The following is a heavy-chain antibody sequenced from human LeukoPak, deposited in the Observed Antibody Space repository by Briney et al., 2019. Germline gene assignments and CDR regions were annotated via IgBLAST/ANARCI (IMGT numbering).Heavy chain of an antibody. V-gene: IGHV3-11*04. CDR1: GFTFSDYY. CDR3: ARRDDYGGNPLDY. Sequence: GGSLRLSCAASGFTFSDYYMSWIRQAPGKGLEWVAYISSSGSRRYYAESVKGRFTISRDNAKRSLYLQMNSLTAEDTAVYYCARRDDYGGNPLDYWGQGTLVTVSS. D-gene: IGHD4-23*01. J-gene: IGHJ4*02. CDR2: ISSSGSRR.